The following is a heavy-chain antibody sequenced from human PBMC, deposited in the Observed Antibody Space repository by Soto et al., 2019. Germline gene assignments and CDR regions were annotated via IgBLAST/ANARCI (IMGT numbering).Heavy chain of an antibody. CDR2: IYYSGST. J-gene: IGHJ4*02. V-gene: IGHV4-31*03. D-gene: IGHD3-9*01. Sequence: SETLSLTCTVSGGSISSGGYYWSWIRQHTGKGLEWIGYIYYSGSTYYNPSLKSRVTISVDTSKNQFSLKLSSVTAADTAVYYCARNDYDILTGPNFFDYWGQGTLVTVSS. CDR3: ARNDYDILTGPNFFDY. CDR1: GGSISSGGYY.